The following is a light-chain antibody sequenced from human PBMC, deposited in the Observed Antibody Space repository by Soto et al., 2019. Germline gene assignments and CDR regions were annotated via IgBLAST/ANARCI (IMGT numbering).Light chain of an antibody. V-gene: IGKV3-20*01. CDR3: QQYGSSPWT. CDR2: VAS. CDR1: HMVSSY. Sequence: IVLTQSPATLSLAPGERATLSCRSMHMVSSYLAWYPQKPGQSPSLLIDVASNRATGIQDRFSGSGSGTEFTIKIRRLEPEDFAVYYCQQYGSSPWTFGQGTKVDI. J-gene: IGKJ1*01.